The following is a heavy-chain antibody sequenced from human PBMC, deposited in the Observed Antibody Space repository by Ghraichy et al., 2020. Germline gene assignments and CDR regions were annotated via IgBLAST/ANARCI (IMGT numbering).Heavy chain of an antibody. J-gene: IGHJ5*02. CDR3: ARDLESEQDPPTYNWFDP. D-gene: IGHD3-3*01. Sequence: ASVKVSCKASGYTFTSYGISWVRQAPGQGLEWMGWISAYNGNTNYAQKLQGRVTMTTDTSTSTAYMELRSLRSDDTAVYYCARDLESEQDPPTYNWFDPWGQGTLVTVSS. CDR2: ISAYNGNT. V-gene: IGHV1-18*01. CDR1: GYTFTSYG.